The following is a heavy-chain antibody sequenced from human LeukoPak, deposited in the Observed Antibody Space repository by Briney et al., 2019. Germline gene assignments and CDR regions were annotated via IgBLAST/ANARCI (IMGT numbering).Heavy chain of an antibody. CDR3: ARGSGYSGYENYFDY. CDR2: IYYSGST. Sequence: PSETLSLTSTVSAGSISSSSYCWGWIRQPPGKGLEWIGSIYYSGSTYYNPSLKSRVTISVDTSKNQFSLKLSSVTAADTAVYYCARGSGYSGYENYFDYWGQGTLVTVSS. CDR1: AGSISSSSYC. V-gene: IGHV4-39*07. J-gene: IGHJ4*02. D-gene: IGHD5-12*01.